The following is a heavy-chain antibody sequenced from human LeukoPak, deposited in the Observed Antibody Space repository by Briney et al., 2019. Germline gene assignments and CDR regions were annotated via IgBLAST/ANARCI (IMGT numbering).Heavy chain of an antibody. V-gene: IGHV1-69*05. CDR1: GGTFSSYA. CDR3: ASSYGDYVNFDY. D-gene: IGHD4-17*01. CDR2: IIPIFGTA. J-gene: IGHJ4*02. Sequence: GSSVKVSCKASGGTFSSYAISWVRQAPGQGLEWMGGIIPIFGTANYAQKFQGRVTITTDESTSTAYMELSSLSSEDTAVYYCASSYGDYVNFDYWGQGTLVTVSS.